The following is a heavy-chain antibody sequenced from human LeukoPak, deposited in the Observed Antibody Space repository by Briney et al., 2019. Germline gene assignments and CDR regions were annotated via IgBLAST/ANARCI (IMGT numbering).Heavy chain of an antibody. CDR3: ARSFNWGPARFDY. J-gene: IGHJ4*02. D-gene: IGHD7-27*01. CDR2: IYYSGST. CDR1: DGSVSSGDYY. V-gene: IGHV4-30-4*08. Sequence: PSETLSLTCTVSDGSVSSGDYYWSWIRQPPGKGLEWIGYIYYSGSTYYNPSLKSRVSISVDTSKNQFSLKLSSVTAADTAVYYRARSFNWGPARFDYWGQGTLVTVSS.